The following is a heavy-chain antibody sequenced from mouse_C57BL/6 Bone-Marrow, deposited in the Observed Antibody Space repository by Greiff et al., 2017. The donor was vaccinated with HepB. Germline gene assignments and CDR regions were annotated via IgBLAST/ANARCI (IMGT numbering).Heavy chain of an antibody. CDR3: ARGLRRGSFYAMDC. Sequence: QVQLQQPGAELVRPGSSVKLSCKASGYTFTSYWMHWVKQRPIQGLEWIGNIDPSDSETHYNQKFKDKATLTVDKSSSTAYMQLSSLTSEDSAVYYCARGLRRGSFYAMDCWGQGTSVTVSS. CDR2: IDPSDSET. V-gene: IGHV1-52*01. J-gene: IGHJ4*01. D-gene: IGHD2-4*01. CDR1: GYTFTSYW.